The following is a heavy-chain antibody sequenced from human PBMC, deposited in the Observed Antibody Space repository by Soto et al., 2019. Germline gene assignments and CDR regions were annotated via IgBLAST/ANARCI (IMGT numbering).Heavy chain of an antibody. D-gene: IGHD3-10*01. Sequence: QVQLVESGGGVVQPGRSLRLSCAASGFTFTTYAMHWLRQAPGKGLEWVAVILSDGIRKYQVDSVRGRFTISRDNSKNMVYLQISRLRAEDTALYYCARTSLSGTLDTFDIWGQGTMVTVSA. CDR2: ILSDGIRK. V-gene: IGHV3-30*03. J-gene: IGHJ3*02. CDR1: GFTFTTYA. CDR3: ARTSLSGTLDTFDI.